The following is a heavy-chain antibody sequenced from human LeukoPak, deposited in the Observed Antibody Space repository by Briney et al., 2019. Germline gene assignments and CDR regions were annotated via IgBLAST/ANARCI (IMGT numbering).Heavy chain of an antibody. V-gene: IGHV3-74*01. D-gene: IGHD6-13*01. CDR1: GFTFSSYW. J-gene: IGHJ4*02. CDR2: INSDGSST. CDR3: AGGGSTWLEY. Sequence: PGGSLRLSCAASGFTFSSYWMDWVRQAPGKGLVWVSRINSDGSSTSYADSVKGRFTTSRDNAKNTLYLQMNSLRAEDTAVYYCAGGGSTWLEYWGQGSLVTVSS.